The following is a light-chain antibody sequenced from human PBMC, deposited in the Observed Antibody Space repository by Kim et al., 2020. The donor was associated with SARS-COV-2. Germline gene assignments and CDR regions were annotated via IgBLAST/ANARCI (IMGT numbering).Light chain of an antibody. J-gene: IGLJ2*01. Sequence: KTVTLACTRSSGSIASNYGQWYQQRPGSAPTTVIYEDNQSPSGVPDRFSGSIDSSSNSASLAISGLKTEDEADYYCQSYDSSNYVVFGGGTQLTVL. CDR2: EDN. CDR3: QSYDSSNYVV. V-gene: IGLV6-57*03. CDR1: SGSIASNY.